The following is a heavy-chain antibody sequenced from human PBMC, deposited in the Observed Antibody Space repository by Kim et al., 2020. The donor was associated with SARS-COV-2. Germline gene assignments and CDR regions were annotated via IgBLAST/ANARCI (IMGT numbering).Heavy chain of an antibody. V-gene: IGHV3-21*01. D-gene: IGHD2-2*02. J-gene: IGHJ6*03. CDR1: GFTFSSYS. Sequence: GGSLRLSCAASGFTFSSYSMNWVRQAPGKGLEWVSSISSSSSYIYYADSVKGRFTISRDNAKNSLYLQMNSLRAEDTAVYYCARDPADYNYCSSTSCYITGHMDVWGKGTTVTVSS. CDR3: ARDPADYNYCSSTSCYITGHMDV. CDR2: ISSSSSYI.